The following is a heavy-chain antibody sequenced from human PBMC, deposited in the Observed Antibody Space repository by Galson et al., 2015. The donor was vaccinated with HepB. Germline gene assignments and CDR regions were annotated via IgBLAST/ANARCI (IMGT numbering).Heavy chain of an antibody. Sequence: QSGAEVKKPGESLKISCKGSGYSFTSYWIGWVLQMPGKGLEWMGNIYPGDSDTRYSPSFQGQVTISPDKSTSTAYLQWSSLKASDTAMYYCARTDQGDYGDYGWFDPWGQGTLVTVSS. CDR2: IYPGDSDT. CDR1: GYSFTSYW. V-gene: IGHV5-51*01. D-gene: IGHD4-17*01. CDR3: ARTDQGDYGDYGWFDP. J-gene: IGHJ5*02.